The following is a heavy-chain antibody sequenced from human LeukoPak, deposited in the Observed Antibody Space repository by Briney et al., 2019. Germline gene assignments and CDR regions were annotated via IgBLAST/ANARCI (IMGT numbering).Heavy chain of an antibody. D-gene: IGHD3-3*01. Sequence: ASVRVSCKASGYTFTDYYMHWVRQAPGQGLEWMGWINPNSDGTNYAQKFQGRVTMTRDTSISTAYMELSRLRSDDTAVYYCARRNGVEKQLPDYWGQGTLVTVSS. CDR3: ARRNGVEKQLPDY. V-gene: IGHV1-2*02. CDR2: INPNSDGT. J-gene: IGHJ4*02. CDR1: GYTFTDYY.